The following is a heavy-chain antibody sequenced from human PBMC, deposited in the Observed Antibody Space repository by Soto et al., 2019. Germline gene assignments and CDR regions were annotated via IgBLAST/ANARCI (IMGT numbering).Heavy chain of an antibody. J-gene: IGHJ4*02. CDR1: GGSISSYY. V-gene: IGHV4-59*01. CDR2: IYYSGST. D-gene: IGHD4-17*01. CDR3: ARLSLDYGGNTSNDY. Sequence: SETLSLTCAVYGGSISSYYWSWIRQPPGKGLEWIGYIYYSGSTNYNPSLKSRVTIPVDTSKNQFSLKLSSVTAADTAVYYCARLSLDYGGNTSNDYWGQGTLVTVSS.